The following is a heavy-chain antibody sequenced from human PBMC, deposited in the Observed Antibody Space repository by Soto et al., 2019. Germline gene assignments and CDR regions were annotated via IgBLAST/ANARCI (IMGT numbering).Heavy chain of an antibody. D-gene: IGHD3-10*01. Sequence: PGESLKISCKGSGYSFTSYWITWVRQMPGKGLAWMGRIDPRDSYSSYSPSFQGHVTMSADKSISTSYLQWSSLMASDTAMYYCARTYYSGSGSYYIFDYWGRGTLVTVSS. CDR3: ARTYYSGSGSYYIFDY. CDR1: GYSFTSYW. V-gene: IGHV5-10-1*01. CDR2: IDPRDSYS. J-gene: IGHJ4*02.